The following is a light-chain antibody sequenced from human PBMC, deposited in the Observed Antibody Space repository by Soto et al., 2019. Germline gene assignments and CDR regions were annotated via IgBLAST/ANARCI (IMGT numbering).Light chain of an antibody. CDR1: SSDVGGYNY. Sequence: QSALTQPPSASGSPGQSVTISCTGTSSDVGGYNYVSWYQQHPGKAPKLMIYEVSKRPSGVPDRFSGSKSGNTASLTVSGLQAEDEADYYCCSYAGSYTIYVFGTGTKLTVL. J-gene: IGLJ1*01. CDR3: CSYAGSYTIYV. V-gene: IGLV2-8*01. CDR2: EVS.